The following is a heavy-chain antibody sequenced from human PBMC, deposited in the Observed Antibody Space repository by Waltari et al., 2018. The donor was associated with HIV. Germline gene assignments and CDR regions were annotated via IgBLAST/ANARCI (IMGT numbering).Heavy chain of an antibody. CDR3: ARRAVAGTNWFDP. V-gene: IGHV4-38-2*01. Sequence: QVQLQESGPGLVEPSETLSLTCAVSGYSISGGYYWDWVRQPQGKGLEWIGSIYHSGSTYYNPSLTSRVIISVDTSKNQFSLRLNSVTAADTAVYYCARRAVAGTNWFDPWGQGTLVTVPS. CDR2: IYHSGST. D-gene: IGHD6-19*01. CDR1: GYSISGGYY. J-gene: IGHJ5*02.